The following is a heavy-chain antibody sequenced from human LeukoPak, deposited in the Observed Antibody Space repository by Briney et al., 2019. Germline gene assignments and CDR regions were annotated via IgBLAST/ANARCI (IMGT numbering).Heavy chain of an antibody. D-gene: IGHD5-18*01. CDR2: IEPYGSET. CDR3: ARDGSGYSSS. Sequence: GGSLRLSCAVSGFTFSGSWMSWLRQPPGKGLEWVANIEPYGSETHYVDSVKDRLTVSRDNAKKSLYLQMNSLRVEDTGVYYCARDGSGYSSSWGQGTLVTVSS. CDR1: GFTFSGSW. J-gene: IGHJ4*02. V-gene: IGHV3-7*01.